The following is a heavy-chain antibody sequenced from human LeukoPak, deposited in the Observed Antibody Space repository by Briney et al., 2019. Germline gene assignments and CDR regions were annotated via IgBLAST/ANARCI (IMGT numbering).Heavy chain of an antibody. Sequence: SVTVSCKTSGGTFSSSAITWVRQAPGQGLEWMGRIIPALNITSYAQKFQGRVTITADTSTSTAYMELSSLRSEETAVYYCARDQGLTAPPPYGLDVWGQGTTVTVSS. J-gene: IGHJ6*02. CDR1: GGTFSSSA. V-gene: IGHV1-69*04. D-gene: IGHD5-18*01. CDR3: ARDQGLTAPPPYGLDV. CDR2: IIPALNIT.